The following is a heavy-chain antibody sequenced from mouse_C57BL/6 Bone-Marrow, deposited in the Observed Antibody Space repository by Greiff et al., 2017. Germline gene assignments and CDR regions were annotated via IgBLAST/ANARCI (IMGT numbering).Heavy chain of an antibody. CDR2: IWSGGST. CDR1: GFSLTSYG. V-gene: IGHV2-2*01. Sequence: VQLKQSGPGLVQPSQSLSITCTVSGFSLTSYGVHWVRQSPGKGLEWLGVIWSGGSTDYNAAFISRLSISKDNSKSQVFFKMNSLQADDTAIYYCAGYDYDRGYYAMDYWGQGTSVTVSS. J-gene: IGHJ4*01. D-gene: IGHD2-4*01. CDR3: AGYDYDRGYYAMDY.